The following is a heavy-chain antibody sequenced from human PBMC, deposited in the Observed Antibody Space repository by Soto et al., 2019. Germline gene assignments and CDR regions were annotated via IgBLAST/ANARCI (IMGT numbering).Heavy chain of an antibody. Sequence: GGSLRLSCAASGFTFSSHSMNWVRHAPGKGLEWVSSITSSSSYINYADSVKGRFTISRDNAKTSLYLQMNSLRAEDTAVYYCAREPGVSSGWYVDYWGQGTLVTVSS. CDR2: ITSSSSYI. CDR1: GFTFSSHS. CDR3: AREPGVSSGWYVDY. J-gene: IGHJ4*02. V-gene: IGHV3-21*01. D-gene: IGHD6-19*01.